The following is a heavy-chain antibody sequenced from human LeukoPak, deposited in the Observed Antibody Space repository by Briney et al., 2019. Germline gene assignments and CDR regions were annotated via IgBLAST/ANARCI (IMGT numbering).Heavy chain of an antibody. CDR1: GFTFSNYV. CDR2: ISYDGRTK. V-gene: IGHV3-30*18. J-gene: IGHJ4*02. Sequence: GGSLRLSCAASGFTFSNYVMHWVRQAPGKGLEWVAVISYDGRTKYYADFVKGRFTISRDNSKNTLFLQMNSLRAEDTAVYYCAKSSRGDSSSFGFDYWGQGTLVTVSS. CDR3: AKSSRGDSSSFGFDY. D-gene: IGHD6-13*01.